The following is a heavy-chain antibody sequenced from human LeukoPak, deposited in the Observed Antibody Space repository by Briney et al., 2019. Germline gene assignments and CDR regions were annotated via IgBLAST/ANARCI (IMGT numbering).Heavy chain of an antibody. V-gene: IGHV3-21*01. CDR3: ARVEDRSGYADY. CDR1: GFTFSSYT. Sequence: GGSLRLSCAASGFTFSSYTMNWVRQAPGKGLQWVSSLSSSSNYIYYADSVKGRFTISRDNAKNSLYLQMNSLRAEDTAVYYCARVEDRSGYADYWGQGTLVTVSS. D-gene: IGHD3-22*01. J-gene: IGHJ4*02. CDR2: LSSSSNYI.